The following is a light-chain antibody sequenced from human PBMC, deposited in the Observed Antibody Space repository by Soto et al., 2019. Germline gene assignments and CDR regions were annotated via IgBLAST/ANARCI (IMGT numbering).Light chain of an antibody. Sequence: QSALTQPPSASGSPGQSVTISCTGTSSDIGRYDYVSWYQQHPGKAPKLIIFDVSKRPSGVPDRFSGSKSGNTASLTVSGLQAEDEADFYCSSYAGINNLLFGGGTKVTVL. CDR2: DVS. CDR3: SSYAGINNLL. V-gene: IGLV2-8*01. CDR1: SSDIGRYDY. J-gene: IGLJ2*01.